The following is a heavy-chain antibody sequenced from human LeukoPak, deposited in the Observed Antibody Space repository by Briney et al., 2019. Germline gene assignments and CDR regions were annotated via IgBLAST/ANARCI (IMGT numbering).Heavy chain of an antibody. Sequence: QPGGSLRLSCAASGFTVSNNYMSWVRQAPGKGLEWVAVIYSGGTIYYADSVKGRFTISRDNSKSTLYLQMNSLRPEDTGVYYCARDFLTTTNDFWGQGILVTVSS. D-gene: IGHD1/OR15-1a*01. CDR2: IYSGGTI. CDR3: ARDFLTTTNDF. V-gene: IGHV3-66*02. J-gene: IGHJ4*02. CDR1: GFTVSNNY.